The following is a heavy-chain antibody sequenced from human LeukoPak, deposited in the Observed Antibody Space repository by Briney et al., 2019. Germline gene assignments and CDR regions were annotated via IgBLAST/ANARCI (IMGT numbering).Heavy chain of an antibody. Sequence: PGGFLTLSCAPSGFTISRYWMHWVRQAPGKGLVWVSRINSDGSITNYADSVKGRFTISRDNAKNTLNLQMNSLRAEDTAVYYCARDSYDGRVYYGMDVWGQGTTVTVSS. CDR2: INSDGSIT. CDR3: ARDSYDGRVYYGMDV. J-gene: IGHJ6*02. CDR1: GFTISRYW. D-gene: IGHD3-22*01. V-gene: IGHV3-74*01.